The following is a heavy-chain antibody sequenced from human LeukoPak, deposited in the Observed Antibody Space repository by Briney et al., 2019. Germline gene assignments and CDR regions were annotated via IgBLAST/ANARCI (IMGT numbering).Heavy chain of an antibody. V-gene: IGHV3-23*01. J-gene: IGHJ4*02. CDR2: ITGSGDYT. CDR1: GFTFSGYA. CDR3: AKDGLCYDGSAHVYYFDY. D-gene: IGHD3-22*01. Sequence: ETGGSLRLSCAASGFTFSGYAMTWVRQAPGKGLEWVSSITGSGDYTYYIDSVKGRFTISRDNSKNILYLQMNSLRGEDTALYYCAKDGLCYDGSAHVYYFDYWGQGTLVAVSS.